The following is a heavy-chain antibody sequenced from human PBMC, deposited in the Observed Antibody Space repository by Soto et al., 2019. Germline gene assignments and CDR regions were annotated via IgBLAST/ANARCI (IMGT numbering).Heavy chain of an antibody. Sequence: QVQLVQSGGEVRKPGASVKVSCKTSGYTFTNNGINWVRQAPGQGLEWMGWISGYNANTKYAQKFQGRVTLTTDTLTSTAFMEMRSLRSDDTAVFYCARGSTHYKRDVWGQGTTVTVSS. CDR3: ARGSTHYKRDV. J-gene: IGHJ6*02. D-gene: IGHD4-4*01. V-gene: IGHV1-18*04. CDR2: ISGYNANT. CDR1: GYTFTNNG.